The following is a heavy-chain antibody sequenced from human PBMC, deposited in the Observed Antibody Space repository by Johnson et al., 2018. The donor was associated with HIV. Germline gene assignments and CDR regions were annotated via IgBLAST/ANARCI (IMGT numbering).Heavy chain of an antibody. J-gene: IGHJ3*02. D-gene: IGHD1-26*01. Sequence: HVQLVESGGGVVQPGRSLRLSCAASGFTFSSYAMHWVRQAPGKGLEWVAVISYDGSNKYYADSVKGRFTISRDHSKNTLYLQMNSLRAEDTAVYYCAIIPPGGAGKGADAFDIWGQGTMVTVSS. CDR1: GFTFSSYA. V-gene: IGHV3-30-3*01. CDR3: AIIPPGGAGKGADAFDI. CDR2: ISYDGSNK.